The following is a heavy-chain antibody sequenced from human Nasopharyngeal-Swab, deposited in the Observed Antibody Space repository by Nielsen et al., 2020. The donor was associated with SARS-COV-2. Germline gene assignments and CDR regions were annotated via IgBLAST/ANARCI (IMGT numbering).Heavy chain of an antibody. V-gene: IGHV3-21*01. CDR2: ISSSSSYI. J-gene: IGHJ6*02. D-gene: IGHD6-6*01. CDR1: GFTFSSYA. Sequence: GESLKISCAASGFTFSSYAMHWVRQAPGKGLEWVSPISSSSSYIYYADSVKGRFTISRDNAKNSLYLQMNSLRAEDTAVYYCASHPASSSSVYYYYGMDVWGQGTTVTVSS. CDR3: ASHPASSSSVYYYYGMDV.